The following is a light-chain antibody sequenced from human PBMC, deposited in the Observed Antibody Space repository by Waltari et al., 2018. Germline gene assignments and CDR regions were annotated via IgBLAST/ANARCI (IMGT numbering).Light chain of an antibody. V-gene: IGKV4-1*01. CDR3: QQYYNTPLT. Sequence: DIVMTQSPESLAVSLGERATISCKTSESVLYRSNNKNHFAWYQQKPGQPPRLLLYWASTRESGVPDRFIGSGSETDFTLTVTSLQAEDVAVYYCQQYYNTPLTFGGGTKVEVK. CDR1: ESVLYRSNNKNH. CDR2: WAS. J-gene: IGKJ4*01.